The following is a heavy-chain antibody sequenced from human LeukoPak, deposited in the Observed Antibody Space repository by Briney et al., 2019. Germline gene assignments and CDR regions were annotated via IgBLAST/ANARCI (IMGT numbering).Heavy chain of an antibody. J-gene: IGHJ4*02. Sequence: GASVKVSCKASGGTFSSYVINWVRQAPGQGLEWMGWISTYNGNTNYAQKLQGRVTMTTDTSTSTAYMELRSLRSDDTAVYYCARGSSYGFSMGYWGQGTLVTVSS. V-gene: IGHV1-18*01. D-gene: IGHD5-18*01. CDR1: GGTFSSYV. CDR3: ARGSSYGFSMGY. CDR2: ISTYNGNT.